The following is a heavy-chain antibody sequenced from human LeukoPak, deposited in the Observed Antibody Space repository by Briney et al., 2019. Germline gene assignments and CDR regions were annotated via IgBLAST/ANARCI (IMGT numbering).Heavy chain of an antibody. Sequence: PGGSLRLSCAASGFTFSSYSMNWVRQAPGKGLEWVSSISSSSGYIYYADSVKGRFTISRDNAKNSLYLQMNSLRAEDTAVYYCARDVDTAMVDYWGQGTLVTVSS. D-gene: IGHD5-18*01. CDR2: ISSSSGYI. CDR3: ARDVDTAMVDY. V-gene: IGHV3-21*01. CDR1: GFTFSSYS. J-gene: IGHJ4*02.